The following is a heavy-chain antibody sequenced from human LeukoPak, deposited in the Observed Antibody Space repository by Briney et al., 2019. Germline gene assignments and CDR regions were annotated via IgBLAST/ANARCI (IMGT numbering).Heavy chain of an antibody. Sequence: SETLSLTCTVSGGTISSYYWSWIRQPPGKGLEWIGYIYYSGSTNYNPSLKSRVTISVDTSKNQFSLKLSSVTAADTAVYYCARAYSYYYYYMDVWGKGTTVTVSS. D-gene: IGHD1-26*01. J-gene: IGHJ6*03. CDR2: IYYSGST. CDR3: ARAYSYYYYYMDV. V-gene: IGHV4-59*01. CDR1: GGTISSYY.